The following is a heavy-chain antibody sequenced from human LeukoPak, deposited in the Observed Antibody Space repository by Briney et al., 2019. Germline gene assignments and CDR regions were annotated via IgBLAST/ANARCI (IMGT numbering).Heavy chain of an antibody. J-gene: IGHJ4*02. CDR1: GGTFSSYT. CDR2: IIPILGIA. Sequence: SVKVSCKASGGTFSSYTISWVRQAPGQGLEWMGRIIPILGIANYAQKSQGRVTITADKSTSTAYMELSSLRSEDTAVYYCASMGIAVAGWNTYYFDYWGQGTLVTVSS. CDR3: ASMGIAVAGWNTYYFDY. V-gene: IGHV1-69*02. D-gene: IGHD6-19*01.